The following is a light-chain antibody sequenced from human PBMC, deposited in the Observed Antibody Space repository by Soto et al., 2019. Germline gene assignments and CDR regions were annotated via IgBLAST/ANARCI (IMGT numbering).Light chain of an antibody. V-gene: IGKV1-5*01. CDR2: GAS. J-gene: IGKJ4*01. CDR1: ESISGW. Sequence: DIEMTQSPSTLSASIGDGVTITCRASESISGWLAWYQQQPGKAPKRLIYGASSLQSGVPSRFGGSGSGTEFTLTISSLQPEDFATYYCLQHDSYPLTFGGGTKVDIK. CDR3: LQHDSYPLT.